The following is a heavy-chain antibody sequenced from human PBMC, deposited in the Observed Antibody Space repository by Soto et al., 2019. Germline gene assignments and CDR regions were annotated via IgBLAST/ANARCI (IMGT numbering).Heavy chain of an antibody. Sequence: EVQLLESGGGLVQPGGSLRLSCAASGFTFTNVAMTWVRQAPGKGLEWVSTITDSGGRTDYADSVKGRFTISRDNSKSTLYLQMNNLRADDTAVYYCAKLYWNPRYFDYWGQGARVTISS. CDR3: AKLYWNPRYFDY. CDR2: ITDSGGRT. CDR1: GFTFTNVA. J-gene: IGHJ4*02. D-gene: IGHD1-1*01. V-gene: IGHV3-23*01.